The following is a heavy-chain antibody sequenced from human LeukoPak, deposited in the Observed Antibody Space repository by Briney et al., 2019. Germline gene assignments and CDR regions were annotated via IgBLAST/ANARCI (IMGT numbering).Heavy chain of an antibody. CDR2: INPNSGGT. CDR1: GYTFTGYY. Sequence: VSVKVSCKASGYTFTGYYMHWVRQAPGQGLEWMGWINPNSGGTNYAQKFQGRVTMTRDTSISTAYMELSRLRSDDTAVYYCARVYYYDSSSDAFDIWGQGTMVTVSS. CDR3: ARVYYYDSSSDAFDI. V-gene: IGHV1-2*02. D-gene: IGHD3-22*01. J-gene: IGHJ3*02.